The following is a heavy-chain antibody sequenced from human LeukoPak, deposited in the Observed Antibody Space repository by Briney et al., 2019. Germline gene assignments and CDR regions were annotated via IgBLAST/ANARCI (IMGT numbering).Heavy chain of an antibody. D-gene: IGHD6-13*01. CDR3: AAYSSSLGPFFDY. Sequence: SETLSLTCTVSGGSISSYYWSWIRQPPGKGLEWIGYIYYSGSTNYNPSLKSRVTISVDTSKNQFSLKLSSVTAADTAVYYCAAYSSSLGPFFDYWGRGTLVTVSS. CDR1: GGSISSYY. CDR2: IYYSGST. V-gene: IGHV4-59*08. J-gene: IGHJ4*02.